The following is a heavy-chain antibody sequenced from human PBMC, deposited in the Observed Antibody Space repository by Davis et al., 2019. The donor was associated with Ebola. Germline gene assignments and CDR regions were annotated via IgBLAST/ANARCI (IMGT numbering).Heavy chain of an antibody. V-gene: IGHV1-2*04. J-gene: IGHJ4*01. CDR2: IKPTSGGT. Sequence: SVTVSRLASLYTFTGHYMHWVRQPPRQGLEWMGRIKPTSGGTNYAQKFQGWVTMTRDTSISTAYMELSRLRSDETAVYYCARQRYYSASSSYYYFENWGHGTLVTVSS. CDR3: ARQRYYSASSSYYYFEN. D-gene: IGHD3-22*01. CDR1: LYTFTGHY.